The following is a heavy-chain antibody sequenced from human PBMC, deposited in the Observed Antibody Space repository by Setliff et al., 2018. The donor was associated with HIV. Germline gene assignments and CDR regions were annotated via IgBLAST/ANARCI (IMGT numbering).Heavy chain of an antibody. J-gene: IGHJ4*02. D-gene: IGHD1-26*01. CDR2: INSDGSTT. CDR3: VRDYMWAFDY. V-gene: IGHV3-74*01. CDR1: GFTFSDYW. Sequence: PGGSLRLSCAASGFTFSDYWMHWVRQVPGKGLVWVSRINSDGSTTNYADSVRGRFTISRDNAKNTLYLQMNSLRAEDAAVYYCVRDYMWAFDYWGQGTLVTVSS.